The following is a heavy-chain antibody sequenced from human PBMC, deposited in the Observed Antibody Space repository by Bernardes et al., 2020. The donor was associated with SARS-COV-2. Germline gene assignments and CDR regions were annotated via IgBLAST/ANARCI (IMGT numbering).Heavy chain of an antibody. CDR3: ARAGQFYFEY. V-gene: IGHV3-74*01. J-gene: IGHJ4*02. CDR2: INGDGSVI. CDR1: GFSFSSSW. Sequence: GGSLRLSCAASGFSFSSSWVHWVRQTPGKGLVWVSRINGDGSVIDYADSVKGRFTISRDNAKNTLYLQMNSLRVDDTAVYFCARAGQFYFEYWGQGTRVTVSS.